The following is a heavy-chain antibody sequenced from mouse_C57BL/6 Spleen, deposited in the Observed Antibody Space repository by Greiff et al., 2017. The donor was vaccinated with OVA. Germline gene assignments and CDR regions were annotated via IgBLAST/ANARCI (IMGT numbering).Heavy chain of an antibody. CDR3: APHYGRSPWFAY. D-gene: IGHD1-1*01. Sequence: QVQLKESGPGLVAPSQSLSITCTVSGFSLTSYGVSWVRQPPGKGLEWLGVIWGDGSTNYHSALISRLSISKDNSKSQVFLKLNSRQTDDTATYYCAPHYGRSPWFAYWGQGTLVTVSA. V-gene: IGHV2-3*01. CDR2: IWGDGST. CDR1: GFSLTSYG. J-gene: IGHJ3*01.